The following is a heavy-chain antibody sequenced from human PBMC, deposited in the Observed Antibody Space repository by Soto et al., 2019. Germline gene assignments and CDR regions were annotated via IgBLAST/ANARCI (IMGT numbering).Heavy chain of an antibody. D-gene: IGHD3-3*01. CDR3: AKDHSFGDFGSGYYTPPHFDY. Sequence: QVQLVESGGGVVQTGRSLRLSCAASGFTFSSYGMHWVRQAPGKGLEWVAVISYDGSNKYYADSVKGRFTISRDNSKNTLYLQMNSLRAEDTAVYYCAKDHSFGDFGSGYYTPPHFDYWGQGTLVTVSS. V-gene: IGHV3-30*18. CDR2: ISYDGSNK. CDR1: GFTFSSYG. J-gene: IGHJ4*02.